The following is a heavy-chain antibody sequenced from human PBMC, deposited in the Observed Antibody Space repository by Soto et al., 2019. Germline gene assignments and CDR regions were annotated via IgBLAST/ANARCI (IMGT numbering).Heavy chain of an antibody. CDR3: ARGRYGDY. V-gene: IGHV1-18*01. Sequence: QVHLVQSGAEVKKPGASVKASCKASGYTFTSYGITWVRQAPGQGIEWMGWISAHNGNTDYAQKLQGRVIVTGDNSTSTAYMELRSLISDDTAVYYCARGRYGDYWGQGTLVTVSS. D-gene: IGHD1-1*01. CDR1: GYTFTSYG. CDR2: ISAHNGNT. J-gene: IGHJ4*02.